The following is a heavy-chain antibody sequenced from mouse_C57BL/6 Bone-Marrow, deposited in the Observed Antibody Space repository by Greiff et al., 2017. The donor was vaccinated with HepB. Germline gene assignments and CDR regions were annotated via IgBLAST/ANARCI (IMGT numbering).Heavy chain of an antibody. CDR1: GYAFTNYL. V-gene: IGHV1-54*01. CDR3: ARWGHYYGSSLDY. Sequence: VQLVESGAELVRPGTSVKVSCKASGYAFTNYLIEWVKQRPGQGLEWIGVINPGSGGTNYNEKFKGKATLTADKSSSTAYMQLSSLTSEDSAVYFCARWGHYYGSSLDYWGQGTTLTVSS. J-gene: IGHJ2*01. D-gene: IGHD1-1*01. CDR2: INPGSGGT.